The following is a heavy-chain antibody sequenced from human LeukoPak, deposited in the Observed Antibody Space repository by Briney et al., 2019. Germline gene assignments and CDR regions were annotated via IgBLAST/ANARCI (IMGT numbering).Heavy chain of an antibody. V-gene: IGHV3-23*01. CDR1: GFTFSSYA. CDR3: ARRDDVKGRDY. J-gene: IGHJ4*02. D-gene: IGHD5-24*01. Sequence: GGSLRLSCAASGFTFSSYAMSWVRQAPGKGLEWVSGISGSGNRTYYADSVKGRFTISRDNSKNTVYLQMNSLRAEDTAMYYCARRDDVKGRDYWGQGTLVTVSS. CDR2: ISGSGNRT.